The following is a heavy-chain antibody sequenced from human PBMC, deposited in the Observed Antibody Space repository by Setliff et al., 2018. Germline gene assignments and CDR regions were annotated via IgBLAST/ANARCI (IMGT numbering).Heavy chain of an antibody. Sequence: SETLSLTCTVSGYSISSGYYWGWIRQPPGKGLEWIGEINHSGSTNYNPSLKSRVTISVDTSKNQFSLKLSSVTAADTALYYCTVYNTGSSKDHYWGQGTLVTVSS. V-gene: IGHV4-38-2*02. J-gene: IGHJ4*02. D-gene: IGHD2-8*02. CDR3: TVYNTGSSKDHY. CDR2: INHSGST. CDR1: GYSISSGYY.